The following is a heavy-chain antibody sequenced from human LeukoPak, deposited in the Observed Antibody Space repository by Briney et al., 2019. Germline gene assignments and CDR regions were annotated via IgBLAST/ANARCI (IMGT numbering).Heavy chain of an antibody. D-gene: IGHD3-22*01. CDR1: GFIFDNYG. J-gene: IGHJ4*02. CDR2: INWNGAGT. Sequence: GGSLRLSCAASGFIFDNYGMSWVRQATGKGLEWVSGINWNGAGTGYADSVKGRFTISRDKAKNSLYLQMNSLRAEDTALYYCARVTVYYDSSGYFDYWGQGTLVTVSS. CDR3: ARVTVYYDSSGYFDY. V-gene: IGHV3-20*04.